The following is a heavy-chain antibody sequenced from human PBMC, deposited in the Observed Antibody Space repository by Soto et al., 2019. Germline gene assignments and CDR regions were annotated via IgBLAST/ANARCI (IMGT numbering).Heavy chain of an antibody. D-gene: IGHD3-10*01. CDR2: IYSGGST. V-gene: IGHV3-53*02. Sequence: EVQLVETGGGLIQPGGSLRLSCAASGFTVSSNYMSWVRQAPGKGLEWVSVIYSGGSTYYADSVKGRFTISRDNSKNTFFFQLTGRGAEDTAVYYWGRVFPRAGGASLSRRDAFDIGGQGTMVPVSS. CDR1: GFTVSSNY. CDR3: GRVFPRAGGASLSRRDAFDI. J-gene: IGHJ3*02.